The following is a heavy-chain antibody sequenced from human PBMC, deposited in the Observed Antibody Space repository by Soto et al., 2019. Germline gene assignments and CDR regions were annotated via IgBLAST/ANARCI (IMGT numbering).Heavy chain of an antibody. V-gene: IGHV3-30*18. CDR3: AKVSVGYVDPNLGLAEAY. CDR2: VSADGNRQ. CDR1: GFSFGAYG. D-gene: IGHD3-16*01. J-gene: IGHJ4*02. Sequence: QVQLVESGGGAAQPGTSLTLSCAASGFSFGAYGMHWVRQAPGKGLEWVAVVSADGNRQLYADSVRGRFTISRDNSKNTLHLQMNSLRSDDPAMYYCAKVSVGYVDPNLGLAEAYWGQGARVTVSS.